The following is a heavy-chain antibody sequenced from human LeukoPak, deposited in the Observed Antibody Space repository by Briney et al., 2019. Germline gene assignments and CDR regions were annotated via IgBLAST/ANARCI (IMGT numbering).Heavy chain of an antibody. D-gene: IGHD2-21*02. J-gene: IGHJ4*02. CDR2: ISGSGGST. Sequence: GGSLRLSCAASGFTFSSYAMSWVRQAPGKGLEWVSAISGSGGSTYYADSVKGRFTISRDNSKNTLYLQMNSLRAEDTAVYYCAKVGRIVVVTAIPPLLFDYWGQGTLVTVSS. CDR1: GFTFSSYA. CDR3: AKVGRIVVVTAIPPLLFDY. V-gene: IGHV3-23*01.